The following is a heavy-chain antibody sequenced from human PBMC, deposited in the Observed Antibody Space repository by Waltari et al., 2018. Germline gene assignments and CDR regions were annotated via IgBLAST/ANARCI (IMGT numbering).Heavy chain of an antibody. J-gene: IGHJ4*02. D-gene: IGHD3-3*01. CDR1: GGSISSYY. CDR2: IYYSGST. CDR3: ARYPIFGVVEAVDY. V-gene: IGHV4-59*12. Sequence: QVQLQESGPGLVKPSETLSLTCTVSGGSISSYYWSWIRQPPGKGLEWIGYIYYSGSTNYNPSLKSRVTISVDTSKNQFSLKLSSVTAADTAVYYCARYPIFGVVEAVDYWGQGTLVTVSS.